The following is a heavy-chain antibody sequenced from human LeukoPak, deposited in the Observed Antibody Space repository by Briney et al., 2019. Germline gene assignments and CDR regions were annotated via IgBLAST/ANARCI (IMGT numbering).Heavy chain of an antibody. CDR1: GFTFSSYG. CDR2: IRYDGSNK. CDR3: AKDTTPPKAGFDP. J-gene: IGHJ5*02. D-gene: IGHD1-14*01. V-gene: IGHV3-30*02. Sequence: GGSLRLSCAASGFTFSSYGMHWVRQAPGKGLEWVAFIRYDGSNKYYADSVKGRFTISRDNSKNALYLQMNSLRAEDTAVYYCAKDTTPPKAGFDPWGQGTLATVSS.